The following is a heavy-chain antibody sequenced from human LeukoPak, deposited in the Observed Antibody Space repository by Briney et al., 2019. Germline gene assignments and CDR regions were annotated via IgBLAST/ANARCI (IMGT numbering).Heavy chain of an antibody. J-gene: IGHJ3*02. CDR1: GGSISSGGYY. CDR3: ARLLNWNDVADAFDI. V-gene: IGHV4-31*03. D-gene: IGHD1-20*01. Sequence: SETLSLTCTVSGGSISSGGYYWSWIRQHPGKGLEWIGYIYYSGSTYYNPSLKSRVTISVDTSKNQLSLKLSSVTAADTAVYYCARLLNWNDVADAFDIWGQGTMVTVSS. CDR2: IYYSGST.